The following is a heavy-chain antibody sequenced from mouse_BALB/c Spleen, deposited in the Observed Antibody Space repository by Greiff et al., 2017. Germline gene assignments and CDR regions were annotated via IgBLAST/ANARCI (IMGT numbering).Heavy chain of an antibody. CDR1: GYAFTNYL. CDR3: AGPSDCYGSRAWLDY. V-gene: IGHV1-54*01. J-gene: IGHJ3*01. Sequence: QVQLQQSGAELVRPGTSVKVSCKASGYAFTNYLIEWVKQRPGQGLEWIGVINPGSGGTNYNEKFKGKATLTADKSSSTAYMQLSSLTSDDSAVYLGAGPSDCYGSRAWLDYWGQGTLVTVSA. D-gene: IGHD1-1*01. CDR2: INPGSGGT.